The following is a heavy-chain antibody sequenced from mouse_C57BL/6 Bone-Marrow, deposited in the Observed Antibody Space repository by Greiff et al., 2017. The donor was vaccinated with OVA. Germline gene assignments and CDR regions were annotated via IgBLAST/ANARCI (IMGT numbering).Heavy chain of an antibody. Sequence: EVKLVESGGGLVKPGGSLKLSCAASGFTFSDYGMHWVRQAPEKGLEWVAYISSGSSTIYYADTVKGRCTISRDTAKKTLFLQMTSLRSEDTAMYYCARCGLRLPLFDDWGQGTTLTVSS. CDR1: GFTFSDYG. CDR3: ARCGLRLPLFDD. J-gene: IGHJ2*01. D-gene: IGHD3-2*02. CDR2: ISSGSSTI. V-gene: IGHV5-17*01.